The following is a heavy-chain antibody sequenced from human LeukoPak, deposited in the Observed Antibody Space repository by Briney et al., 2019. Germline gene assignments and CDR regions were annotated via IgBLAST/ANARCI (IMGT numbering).Heavy chain of an antibody. V-gene: IGHV4-34*03. J-gene: IGHJ3*02. Sequence: SETLSLTCAVYGGSFSGYYWSWIRQPPGKGREWVGNIYYTGKTYYNSSLKRRVNISVEKSKKQFSLKGISIAGADTAAYFCTKSDGYGLIRICGRGTMVTVSS. D-gene: IGHD3-10*01. CDR2: IYYTGKT. CDR1: GGSFSGYY. CDR3: TKSDGYGLIRI.